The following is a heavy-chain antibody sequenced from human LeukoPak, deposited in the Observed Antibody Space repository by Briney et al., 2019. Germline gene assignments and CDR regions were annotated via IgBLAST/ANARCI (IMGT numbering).Heavy chain of an antibody. CDR2: ISAYNGNT. CDR1: GYTFTSYG. V-gene: IGHV1-18*01. J-gene: IGHJ6*03. CDR3: ARDPSSTVTTWYYYYYMDV. Sequence: ASVKVSCKASGYTFTSYGISWVRQAPGQGLEWMGWISAYNGNTNYAQKLQGRVTMTRDTSTSTVYMELSSLRSEDTAVYYCARDPSSTVTTWYYYYYMDVWGKGTTVTASS. D-gene: IGHD4-17*01.